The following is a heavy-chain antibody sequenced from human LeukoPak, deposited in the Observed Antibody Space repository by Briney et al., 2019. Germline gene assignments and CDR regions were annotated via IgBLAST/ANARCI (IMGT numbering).Heavy chain of an antibody. V-gene: IGHV1-2*02. D-gene: IGHD1-26*01. Sequence: ASVKVSCKASGYTFTGYYMHWVRQAPGQGLEWMGWINPNSGGTGYAQKFQGRVTMTRDTSISTAYMELSRLRSDDTAVYYCARALTGEELEVDYWGQGTLVTVSS. CDR3: ARALTGEELEVDY. CDR2: INPNSGGT. CDR1: GYTFTGYY. J-gene: IGHJ4*02.